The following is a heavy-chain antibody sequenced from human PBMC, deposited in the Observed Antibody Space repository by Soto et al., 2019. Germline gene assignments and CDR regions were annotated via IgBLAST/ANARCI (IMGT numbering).Heavy chain of an antibody. V-gene: IGHV1-2*02. J-gene: IGHJ4*02. CDR3: ERSSTYGENDY. CDR1: GYNFPVYY. CDR2: INPNNGDT. D-gene: IGHD4-17*01. Sequence: ASVKVFCKASGYNFPVYYIHWVRLAPGQGLEWMGWINPNNGDTNYVQKFQGRVTMTRDTSISTAYMELSRLTSDDTAMYYCERSSTYGENDYWGQGTLVTVSS.